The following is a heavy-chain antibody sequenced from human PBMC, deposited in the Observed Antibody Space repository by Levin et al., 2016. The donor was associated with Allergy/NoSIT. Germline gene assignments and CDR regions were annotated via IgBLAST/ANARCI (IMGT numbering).Heavy chain of an antibody. CDR2: INPNSGGA. J-gene: IGHJ4*02. CDR3: ARPLQSAGGGGVGY. V-gene: IGHV1-2*02. CDR1: GYTFIDYY. D-gene: IGHD3-16*01. Sequence: ASVKVSCKASGYTFIDYYMHWVRQAPGQGLECVGWINPNSGGATYAQKFQGRVTMTRDTSISTAYMELSSLTSDDTAVYYCARPLQSAGGGGVGYWGQGTLVTVSS.